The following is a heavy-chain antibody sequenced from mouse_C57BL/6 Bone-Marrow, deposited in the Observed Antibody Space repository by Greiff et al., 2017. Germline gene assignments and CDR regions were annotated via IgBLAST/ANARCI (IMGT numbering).Heavy chain of an antibody. V-gene: IGHV1-19*01. Sequence: EVQLQQSGPVLVKPGASVKMSCKASGYTFTDYYMNWVKQSPGKSLEWIGVINPYNGGTSYNQKFKGKATLTVDKSSSTAYMALNSLTSEDSAVYYCARTYGSSYGAMDYWGQGTSVTVSS. CDR3: ARTYGSSYGAMDY. CDR2: INPYNGGT. J-gene: IGHJ4*01. CDR1: GYTFTDYY. D-gene: IGHD1-1*01.